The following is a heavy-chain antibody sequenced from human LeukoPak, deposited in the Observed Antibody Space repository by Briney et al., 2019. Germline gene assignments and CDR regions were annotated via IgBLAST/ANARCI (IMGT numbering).Heavy chain of an antibody. CDR3: ARCSGAATRFDY. Sequence: SETLSLTCAVYGGSFSGYYWSWIRQPPGKGLEWIGYIYYSGSTNYNPSLKSRVTISVDTSKNQFSLKLSSVTAADTAVYYCARCSGAATRFDYWGQGTLVTVSS. CDR1: GGSFSGYY. D-gene: IGHD2-15*01. CDR2: IYYSGST. V-gene: IGHV4-59*01. J-gene: IGHJ4*02.